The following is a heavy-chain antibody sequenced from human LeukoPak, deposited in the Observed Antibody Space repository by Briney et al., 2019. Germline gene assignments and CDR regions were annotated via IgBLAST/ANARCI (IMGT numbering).Heavy chain of an antibody. J-gene: IGHJ4*02. V-gene: IGHV4-34*01. D-gene: IGHD3-10*01. Sequence: PSETLSLTCAVYGGSFSGYYWSWIRQPPGKGLEWIGEINHSGSTNYNPSLKSRVTISVDTSKNQFSLKLSSVTAADTAVYYCARRKVREYYFDYWGQGTLVTVSS. CDR2: INHSGST. CDR1: GGSFSGYY. CDR3: ARRKVREYYFDY.